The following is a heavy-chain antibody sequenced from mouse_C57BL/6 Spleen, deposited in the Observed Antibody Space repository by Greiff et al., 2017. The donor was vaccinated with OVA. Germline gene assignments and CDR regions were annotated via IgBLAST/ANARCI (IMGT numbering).Heavy chain of an antibody. CDR2: ISDGGSYT. J-gene: IGHJ4*01. CDR1: GFTFSSYA. Sequence: EVQRVESGGGLVKPGGSLKLSCAASGFTFSSYAMSWVRQTPEKRLEWVATISDGGSYTYYPDNVKGRFTISRDNVKNNLYLQMSQLKSEDTAMYYCARDKDDYDGGGYAMDYWGQGTSVTVSS. V-gene: IGHV5-4*01. CDR3: ARDKDDYDGGGYAMDY. D-gene: IGHD2-4*01.